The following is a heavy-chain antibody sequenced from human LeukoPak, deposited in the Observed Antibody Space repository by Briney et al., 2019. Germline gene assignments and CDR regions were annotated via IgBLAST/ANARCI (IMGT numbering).Heavy chain of an antibody. D-gene: IGHD6-19*01. V-gene: IGHV1-69*01. CDR1: GXXXSSYA. Sequence: GXXXSSYAISWXRQAPXQXXXWXXXIIPIFGTANYAQKFQGRVTITADESTSTAYMELSSLRSEDTAVYYCASGEGGAVAGPFDYWGQGTLVTVSS. CDR2: IIPIFGTA. CDR3: ASGEGGAVAGPFDY. J-gene: IGHJ4*02.